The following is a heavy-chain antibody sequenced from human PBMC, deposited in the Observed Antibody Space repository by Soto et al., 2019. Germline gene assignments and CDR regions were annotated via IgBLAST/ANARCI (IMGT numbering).Heavy chain of an antibody. V-gene: IGHV1-18*01. Sequence: GASVKVSCKASGYTFTSYGISWVRQAPGQGLEWMGWISAYNGNTNYAQKLQGRVTITADTSTSTAYMELSSLRSEDTAVYYCARATGGCSSTSCYGIWFDPWGQGTLVTVSS. D-gene: IGHD2-2*01. CDR3: ARATGGCSSTSCYGIWFDP. CDR1: GYTFTSYG. CDR2: ISAYNGNT. J-gene: IGHJ5*02.